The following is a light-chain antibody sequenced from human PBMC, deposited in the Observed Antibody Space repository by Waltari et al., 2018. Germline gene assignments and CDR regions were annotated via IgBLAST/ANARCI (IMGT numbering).Light chain of an antibody. CDR3: SSFTSSTTGI. CDR1: SSDSGGYNY. J-gene: IGLJ2*01. V-gene: IGLV2-14*03. Sequence: SALTQPDSVSGSPGQSITISCRGISSDSGGYNYVPWYQQHPGEAPKVIIYDVTNRPSGVSNRFSGSKSGSSASLTISGLQPEDEADYYCSSFTSSTTGIFGGGTKLTVL. CDR2: DVT.